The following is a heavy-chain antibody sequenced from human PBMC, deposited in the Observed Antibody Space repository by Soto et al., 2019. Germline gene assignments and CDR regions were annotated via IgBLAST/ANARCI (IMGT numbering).Heavy chain of an antibody. V-gene: IGHV3-30*18. CDR2: ISYDGSNK. Sequence: QVQLVESGGGVVQPGRSLRLSCAASGFTFSSYGMHWVRQAPGKGLEWVAVISYDGSNKYYADSVKGRFTISRDNSKNTLYLQMNRLRAEDTAVYYCAKDLDLVVPAAMTNWFDPWGQGTLVTVSS. CDR1: GFTFSSYG. CDR3: AKDLDLVVPAAMTNWFDP. D-gene: IGHD2-2*01. J-gene: IGHJ5*02.